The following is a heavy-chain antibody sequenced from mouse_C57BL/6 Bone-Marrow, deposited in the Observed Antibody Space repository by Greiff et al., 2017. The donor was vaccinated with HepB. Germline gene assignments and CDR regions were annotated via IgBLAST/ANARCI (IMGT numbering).Heavy chain of an antibody. CDR1: GYTFTDYY. V-gene: IGHV1-76*01. Sequence: VQRVESGAELVRPGASVKLSCKASGYTFTDYYINWVKQRPGQGLEWIARIYPGSGNTYYNEKFKGKATLTAEKSSSTAYMQLSSLTSEDSAVYFCAREGNYSNYVAFDYWGQGTTLTVSS. CDR3: AREGNYSNYVAFDY. CDR2: IYPGSGNT. D-gene: IGHD2-5*01. J-gene: IGHJ2*01.